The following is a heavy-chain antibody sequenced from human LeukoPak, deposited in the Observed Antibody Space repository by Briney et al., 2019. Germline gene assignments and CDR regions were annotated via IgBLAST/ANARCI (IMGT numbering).Heavy chain of an antibody. CDR2: ISGSGGST. Sequence: GGSLRLSCAASGFTFSNYAMSWVRQAPGKGLEWVSGISGSGGSTYYADSVKGRFTISRDNPKNTLYLQMNSLRAEDTAVYYCAKDRGVVRGDYWGQGTLVAVSS. CDR1: GFTFSNYA. V-gene: IGHV3-23*01. CDR3: AKDRGVVRGDY. J-gene: IGHJ4*02. D-gene: IGHD2-21*01.